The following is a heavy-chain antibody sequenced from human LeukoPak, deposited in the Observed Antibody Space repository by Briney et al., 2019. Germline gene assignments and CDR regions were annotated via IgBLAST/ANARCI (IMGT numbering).Heavy chain of an antibody. CDR1: GYTFTSYA. J-gene: IGHJ3*02. D-gene: IGHD3-3*01. Sequence: ASVKVSCKASGYTFTSYAMNWVRQAPGQGLEWMGWINTNTGNPTYAQGFTGRFVFSLDTSVSTAYLQISSLKAEDTAVYYCAVGYYDFWSGSSDAFDIWGQGTMVTVSS. CDR3: AVGYYDFWSGSSDAFDI. CDR2: INTNTGNP. V-gene: IGHV7-4-1*02.